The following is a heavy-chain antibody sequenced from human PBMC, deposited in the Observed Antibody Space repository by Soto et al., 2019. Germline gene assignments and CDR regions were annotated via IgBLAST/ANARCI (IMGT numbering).Heavy chain of an antibody. CDR1: GFTFSHYG. CDR3: ARYSGKYQGPIDY. V-gene: IGHV3-30*03. D-gene: IGHD1-26*01. Sequence: QVQLVESGGGVVQPGRSLRLSCAASGFTFSHYGIHWVRQAPGKGLEGLAGISYDGSNKHYADSMKGRFTVSRDNSTNTLYLQMNSLGAEDTAVYFCARYSGKYQGPIDYWGQGTLVTVSS. J-gene: IGHJ4*02. CDR2: ISYDGSNK.